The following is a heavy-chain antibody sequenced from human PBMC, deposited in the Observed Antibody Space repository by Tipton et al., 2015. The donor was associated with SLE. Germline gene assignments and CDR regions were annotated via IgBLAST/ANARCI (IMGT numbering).Heavy chain of an antibody. V-gene: IGHV4-59*11. J-gene: IGHJ3*02. CDR3: ASTTYYDFWSGYYRGDAFDI. Sequence: TLSLTCTVSGGSISSHYWSWIRQPPGKGLEWIGYIYYSGSTNYNPSLKSRVTISVDTSKNQFSLKLSSVTAADTAVYYCASTTYYDFWSGYYRGDAFDIWGQGTMVTVSS. D-gene: IGHD3-3*01. CDR2: IYYSGST. CDR1: GGSISSHY.